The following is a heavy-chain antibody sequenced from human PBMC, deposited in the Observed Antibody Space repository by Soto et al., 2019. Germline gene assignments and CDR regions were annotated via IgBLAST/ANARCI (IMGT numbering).Heavy chain of an antibody. CDR3: VRDYYDTSGYPNTFDM. V-gene: IGHV3-21*01. Sequence: KSGGSLRLSCAASGFTLSRHTMNWVRQAPGKGLEWVSFIGSRTSDIYDADSVKGRFTISRDNAKNSLYLDLTRLRAEDTAVYFCVRDYYDTSGYPNTFDMWGQGTMVTVSS. J-gene: IGHJ3*02. D-gene: IGHD3-22*01. CDR1: GFTLSRHT. CDR2: IGSRTSDI.